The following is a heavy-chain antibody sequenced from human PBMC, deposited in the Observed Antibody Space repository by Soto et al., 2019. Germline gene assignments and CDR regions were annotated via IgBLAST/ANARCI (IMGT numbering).Heavy chain of an antibody. V-gene: IGHV1-2*04. D-gene: IGHD6-6*01. CDR2: INPNSGGT. Sequence: GSVKVSCKASGYTFTVYYMHGVGQSALRGREGMGCINPNSGGTNYAQKFQGWVTMTRDTSISTAYMELSRLRSDDTAVYYCAREYSSSARYYYGMDVWGQGTTVTVSS. CDR3: AREYSSSARYYYGMDV. J-gene: IGHJ6*02. CDR1: GYTFTVYY.